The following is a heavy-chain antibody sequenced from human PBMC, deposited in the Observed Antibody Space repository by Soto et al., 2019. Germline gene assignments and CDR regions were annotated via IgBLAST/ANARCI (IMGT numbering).Heavy chain of an antibody. J-gene: IGHJ4*02. Sequence: SETLSLTCTVSGGSISSYYLSWIRQPPGKGLEWIGYIYYSGITNYNPSLKSRVTISVDTSKNQFSLKLSSVTAADTAVYYCARFGAYSYGLFDYWGQGTLVTVSS. V-gene: IGHV4-59*01. CDR2: IYYSGIT. CDR1: GGSISSYY. CDR3: ARFGAYSYGLFDY. D-gene: IGHD5-18*01.